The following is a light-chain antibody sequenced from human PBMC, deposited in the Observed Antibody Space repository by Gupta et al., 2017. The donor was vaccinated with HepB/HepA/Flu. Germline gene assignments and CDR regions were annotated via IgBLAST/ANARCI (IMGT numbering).Light chain of an antibody. J-gene: IGKJ4*01. CDR2: TAS. Sequence: DIQMTQPPSSVSASVGDRVSLTCRASQDIGTWLAWYQQKPGKALKLLIYTASTLQSGVPSRFSGSGSGTDFTLTISSLQPEDFATYYCQQASNFPLTFGGGTRVQI. V-gene: IGKV1-12*01. CDR1: QDIGTW. CDR3: QQASNFPLT.